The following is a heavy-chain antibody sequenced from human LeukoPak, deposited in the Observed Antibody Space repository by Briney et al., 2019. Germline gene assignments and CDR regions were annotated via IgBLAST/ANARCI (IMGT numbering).Heavy chain of an antibody. V-gene: IGHV4-59*01. D-gene: IGHD6-13*01. CDR3: ARAYRSSWYDY. CDR2: IYYSGST. CDR1: GVSISSYY. J-gene: IGHJ4*02. Sequence: SETLSLTCTVSGVSISSYYWSWIRQPPGKGLEWIGYIYYSGSTNYNPSLKSRVTISVDTSKNQFSLKLSSVTAADTAVYYCARAYRSSWYDYWGQGTLVTVSS.